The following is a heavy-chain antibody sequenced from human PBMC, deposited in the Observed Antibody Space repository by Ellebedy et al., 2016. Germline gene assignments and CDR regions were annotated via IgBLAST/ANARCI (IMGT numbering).Heavy chain of an antibody. CDR3: ARDGPVGRSISFYMVY. J-gene: IGHJ4*02. CDR2: MNPNSGKT. CDR1: GYIFISYN. D-gene: IGHD3-10*01. V-gene: IGHV1-8*01. Sequence: ASVKVSXXASGYIFISYNLNWVRQATGQGLEWMGWMNPNSGKTGYAQKFQGRVTMTRDTSTNTAYMELSSLRSDDTTIYYCARDGPVGRSISFYMVYWGQGTLVSVSS.